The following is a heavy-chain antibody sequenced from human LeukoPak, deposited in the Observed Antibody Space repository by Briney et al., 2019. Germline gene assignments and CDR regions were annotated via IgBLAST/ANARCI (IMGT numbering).Heavy chain of an antibody. Sequence: PSETLSLTCTVSGGSISSSSYYWGWIRQPPGKGLEWIGSIYYSGSTYYNPSLKSRVTISVDTSKNQFSLKLSSVTAADTAVYYCARRARSGSYYGFDYWGQGTLVTVSS. CDR1: GGSISSSSYY. V-gene: IGHV4-39*01. J-gene: IGHJ4*02. D-gene: IGHD1-26*01. CDR2: IYYSGST. CDR3: ARRARSGSYYGFDY.